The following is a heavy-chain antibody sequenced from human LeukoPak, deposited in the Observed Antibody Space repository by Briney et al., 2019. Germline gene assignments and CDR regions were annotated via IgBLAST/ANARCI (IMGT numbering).Heavy chain of an antibody. J-gene: IGHJ6*04. CDR2: IDTSGSLI. CDR1: GLTFSSYE. Sequence: PGGSLRLSCAASGLTFSSYEMIWVRQAPGKGLEWISYIDTSGSLIHYADSVRGRLTISRDNAKNSLYLQMNSLRAEDTAVYYCAELGITMIGGVWGKGTTVTISS. D-gene: IGHD3-10*02. V-gene: IGHV3-48*03. CDR3: AELGITMIGGV.